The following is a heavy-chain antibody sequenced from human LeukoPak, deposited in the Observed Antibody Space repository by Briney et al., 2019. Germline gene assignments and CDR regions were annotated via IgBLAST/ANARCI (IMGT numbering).Heavy chain of an antibody. V-gene: IGHV3-21*01. Sequence: PGGSLRLSCAASGFTFSSYNMNWVRQTPGKGLEWVSSISSSSSYIYYADSVKGRFTFSRDNAKNSLYLQMNSLRAEDTAVYYCAREGRGHDYGDYGRSPMIVPFDYWGQGTLVTVSS. D-gene: IGHD4-17*01. CDR2: ISSSSSYI. J-gene: IGHJ4*02. CDR3: AREGRGHDYGDYGRSPMIVPFDY. CDR1: GFTFSSYN.